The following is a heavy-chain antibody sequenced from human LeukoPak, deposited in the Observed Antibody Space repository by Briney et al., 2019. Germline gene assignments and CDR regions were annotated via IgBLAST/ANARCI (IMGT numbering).Heavy chain of an antibody. D-gene: IGHD6-19*01. V-gene: IGHV4-61*02. CDR1: GGSISSGDYY. Sequence: SETLSLTCTVSGGSISSGDYYWSWIRQPAGKGLEWIGRIYTSVSTNYNPSLKSRVTMSVDTSKNQFSLKLSSVTAADTAVYYCARHRDVSSDLFDLWGLGTLVTVSS. CDR3: ARHRDVSSDLFDL. J-gene: IGHJ2*01. CDR2: IYTSVST.